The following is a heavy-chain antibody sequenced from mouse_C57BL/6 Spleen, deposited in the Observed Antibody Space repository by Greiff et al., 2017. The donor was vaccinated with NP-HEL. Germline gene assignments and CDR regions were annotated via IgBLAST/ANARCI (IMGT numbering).Heavy chain of an antibody. CDR2: IYPGDGDT. CDR3: ARLYDYDGGYGDD. CDR1: GYAFSSSW. V-gene: IGHV1-82*01. J-gene: IGHJ2*01. D-gene: IGHD2-4*01. Sequence: QVQLQQSGPELVKPGASVKISCKASGYAFSSSWMNWVKQRPGKGLEWIGRIYPGDGDTNYNGKFKGKATLTADKSSSTAYMQLSSLTAEDSAVYVCARLYDYDGGYGDDWGKGTTRTVSS.